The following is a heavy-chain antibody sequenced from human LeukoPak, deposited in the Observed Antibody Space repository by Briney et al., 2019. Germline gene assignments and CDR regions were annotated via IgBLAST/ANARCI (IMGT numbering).Heavy chain of an antibody. J-gene: IGHJ5*02. V-gene: IGHV3-73*01. D-gene: IGHD2-15*01. Sequence: GGSLKLSCAASGFTFSGSAMHWVRQASGKGLEWVGRIRSKANSYATAYAASVKGRFTISRDDSKNTAYLQMNSLKTEDTAVYYCTRRTPPVGYCSGGSCQGWFDPWGQGTLVTVSS. CDR3: TRRTPPVGYCSGGSCQGWFDP. CDR1: GFTFSGSA. CDR2: IRSKANSYAT.